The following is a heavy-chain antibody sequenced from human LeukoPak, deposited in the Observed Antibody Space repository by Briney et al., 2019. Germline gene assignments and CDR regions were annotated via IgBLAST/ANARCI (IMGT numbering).Heavy chain of an antibody. D-gene: IGHD3-16*01. J-gene: IGHJ4*02. Sequence: ASVKVSCKTSGYTFTGYYMHWVRQAPGQGLEWMGWINPNSGGTNYAQKFQGRVTMTRDTSISTAYMELSRLTSDDTAVYYCARRVEDSAYNYWGQGTLVTVSS. V-gene: IGHV1-2*02. CDR2: INPNSGGT. CDR3: ARRVEDSAYNY. CDR1: GYTFTGYY.